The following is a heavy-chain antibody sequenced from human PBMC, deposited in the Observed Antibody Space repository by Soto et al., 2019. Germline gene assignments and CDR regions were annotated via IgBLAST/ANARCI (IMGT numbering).Heavy chain of an antibody. CDR3: AREGEVRITIFXVVIIRPHYYYYYGMDG. V-gene: IGHV1-69*13. CDR2: IIPIFGTA. Sequence: SVKVSCKASGGTFSSYAISWVRQAPGQGLEWMGGIIPIFGTANYAQKFQGRVTITADESTSTAYMELSSLRSEDTAVYYCAREGEVRITIFXVVIIRPHYYYYYGMDGWGQGTTVTVSS. CDR1: GGTFSSYA. D-gene: IGHD3-3*01. J-gene: IGHJ6*02.